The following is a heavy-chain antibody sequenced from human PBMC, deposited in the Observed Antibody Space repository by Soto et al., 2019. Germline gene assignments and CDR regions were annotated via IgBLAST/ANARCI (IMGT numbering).Heavy chain of an antibody. V-gene: IGHV3-23*01. CDR3: AREFGSGSRNYDY. CDR1: GFTFSSYA. J-gene: IGHJ4*02. D-gene: IGHD3-10*01. CDR2: FTNYGAT. Sequence: GGSLRLSCAASGFTFSSYAMSWVRQAPGKGLEWVSTFTNYGATYYADSVKGRFTISRDNSKNTLYLQMNSLRAEDTAVYYCAREFGSGSRNYDYWDLGTLVTVSS.